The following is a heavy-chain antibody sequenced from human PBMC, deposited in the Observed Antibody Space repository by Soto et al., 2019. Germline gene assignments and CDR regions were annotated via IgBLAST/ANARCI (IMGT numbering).Heavy chain of an antibody. Sequence: ASVKVSCKASGYTFATYGIAWVRQAPGQGLEWVAWISVHTGDTKYAQKLQGRVTLTTDTFTTTAYMELRGLTSDDTAIYYCARARAEYSSSFSYYFDSWGQGTLVTVSS. V-gene: IGHV1-18*01. CDR2: ISVHTGDT. D-gene: IGHD6-6*01. CDR1: GYTFATYG. J-gene: IGHJ4*02. CDR3: ARARAEYSSSFSYYFDS.